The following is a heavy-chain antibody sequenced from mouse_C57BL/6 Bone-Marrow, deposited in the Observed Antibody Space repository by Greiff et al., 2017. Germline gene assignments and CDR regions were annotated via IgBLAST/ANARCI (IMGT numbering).Heavy chain of an antibody. CDR3: ARVYYGSRGAWFAY. CDR2: ISPRSGNT. Sequence: VQLQQSGAELARPGASVKLSCKASGYTFTSYGLSWVKQRTGQGLEWIGEISPRSGNTYYTEKFKGKDTLTADKSSSTAYMELRSLTAEDSAVYFCARVYYGSRGAWFAYWGQGTLVTVAA. V-gene: IGHV1-81*01. J-gene: IGHJ3*01. D-gene: IGHD1-1*01. CDR1: GYTFTSYG.